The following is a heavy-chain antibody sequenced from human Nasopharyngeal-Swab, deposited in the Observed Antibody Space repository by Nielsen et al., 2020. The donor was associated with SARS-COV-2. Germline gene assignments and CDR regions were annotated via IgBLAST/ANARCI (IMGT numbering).Heavy chain of an antibody. CDR1: GYTFTGYY. CDR3: ARKEATAMEELYYYGMDV. CDR2: INPNSGGT. V-gene: IGHV1-2*02. D-gene: IGHD5-18*01. J-gene: IGHJ6*02. Sequence: ASVKVSCKASGYTFTGYYMHWVRQAPGQGLEWMGWINPNSGGTNYAQKFQGRVTMTRDTSISTACMELSRLRSDDTAVYYCARKEATAMEELYYYGMDVWGQGTTVTVSS.